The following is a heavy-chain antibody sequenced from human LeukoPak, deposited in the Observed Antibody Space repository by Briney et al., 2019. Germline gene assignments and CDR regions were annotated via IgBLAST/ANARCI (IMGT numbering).Heavy chain of an antibody. J-gene: IGHJ4*02. Sequence: GGSLRLXCAASGFTFSSYSMNWVRQAPGKGLEWVSYISSSSSTIYYADSVKGRFTISRDNAKNSLYLQMNSLRAEDTAVYYCARDPPETDWGQGTLVTVSS. CDR3: ARDPPETD. CDR1: GFTFSSYS. CDR2: ISSSSSTI. D-gene: IGHD2-21*02. V-gene: IGHV3-48*01.